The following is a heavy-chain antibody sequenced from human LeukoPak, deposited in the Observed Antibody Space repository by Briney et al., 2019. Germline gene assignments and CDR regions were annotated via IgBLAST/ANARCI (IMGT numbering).Heavy chain of an antibody. CDR2: IKEDGSER. CDR1: AFIFSGHW. Sequence: GGSLRLSCEGSAFIFSGHWMNWVRQTPGKGLEWVASIKEDGSERQYVDSVKGRFTITRDNAENSLYLQMNSLKVEDSAIYYCATYDSWSGYNIAYWGQGTLVTVSS. V-gene: IGHV3-7*03. CDR3: ATYDSWSGYNIAY. D-gene: IGHD3-3*01. J-gene: IGHJ4*02.